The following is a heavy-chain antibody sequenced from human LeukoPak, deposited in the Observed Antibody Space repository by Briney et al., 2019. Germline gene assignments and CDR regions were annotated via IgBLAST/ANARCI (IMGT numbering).Heavy chain of an antibody. V-gene: IGHV1-8*03. CDR3: GGGGGGDGRDWFDS. J-gene: IGHJ5*01. D-gene: IGHD3-16*01. CDR1: GYTFINHD. CDR2: MNSNSGNT. Sequence: ASVKVSCKGSGYTFINHDIDWVRQAAGQGLEWMGWMNSNSGNTGYAQKFQGRVTFTRDTSISTAYMQLYSLTSDDTAVYYCGGGGGGDGRDWFDSWGQGTLVTVSS.